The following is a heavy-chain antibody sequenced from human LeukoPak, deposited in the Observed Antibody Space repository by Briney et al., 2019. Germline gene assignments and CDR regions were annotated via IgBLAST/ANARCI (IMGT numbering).Heavy chain of an antibody. D-gene: IGHD3-22*01. Sequence: GGSLRLSGAAPGFIFSSTWMSWVRQAPRRGLEWVGRIKSKTDGGTTDYAAPVKGRFIISRDDSKNTLYLQMNSLKTEDTAVYYCTIAIEDYFDNSGYYYFDYWGQGTLVAVSS. V-gene: IGHV3-15*01. J-gene: IGHJ4*02. CDR2: IKSKTDGGTT. CDR3: TIAIEDYFDNSGYYYFDY. CDR1: GFIFSSTW.